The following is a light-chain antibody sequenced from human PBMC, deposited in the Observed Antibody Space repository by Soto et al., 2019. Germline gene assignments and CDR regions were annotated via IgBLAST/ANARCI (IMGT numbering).Light chain of an antibody. J-gene: IGKJ1*01. CDR2: SAS. Sequence: EVVMTQSPATVSVSPGERATLSCRASQSVKNNYVTWYQQKPGQAPRLLIYSASNRATGIPDRFSGSGSGTDFTLTISRLEPEDFAVYYCQQYGSSGTFGQGTKVDIK. CDR1: QSVKNNY. V-gene: IGKV3-20*01. CDR3: QQYGSSGT.